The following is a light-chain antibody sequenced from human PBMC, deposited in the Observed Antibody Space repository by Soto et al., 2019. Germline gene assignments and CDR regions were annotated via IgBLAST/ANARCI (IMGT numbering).Light chain of an antibody. Sequence: DIQMTQSPSSLSASVGDRVTITCRASQNINRYLNWYQQKPGQAPKLLIYSASSLQGGVPSKFSGSASGTDFTLTINSLQPEDFATYYCQQSNSIPWTFGQGTTVEV. CDR2: SAS. CDR1: QNINRY. J-gene: IGKJ1*01. V-gene: IGKV1-39*01. CDR3: QQSNSIPWT.